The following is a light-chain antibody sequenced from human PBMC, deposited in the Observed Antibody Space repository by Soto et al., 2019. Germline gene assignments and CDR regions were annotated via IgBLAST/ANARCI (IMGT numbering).Light chain of an antibody. J-gene: IGKJ1*01. CDR2: DAS. V-gene: IGKV3-11*01. Sequence: EIVLTQSPDTLSVSPGDGATLSCRASQNVKDHLAWYQQKPGQPPRLLIYDASNRATGIPARFNGSGSGTDFTLTIASLEPEDSAVYYCQQRSTWPPWTFGLGTKVDIK. CDR1: QNVKDH. CDR3: QQRSTWPPWT.